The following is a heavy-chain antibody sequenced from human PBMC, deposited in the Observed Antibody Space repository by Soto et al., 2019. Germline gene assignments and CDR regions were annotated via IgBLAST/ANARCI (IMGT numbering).Heavy chain of an antibody. Sequence: ASVKVSCKASGYTFTSYGISWVRQAPGQGLEWMGWISAYNGNTNYAQKLQGRVTMTTDTSTSTAYMELRSLRSDDTAVYYCARGDLGYCSGGRCPNDYWGQGTLVTVSS. J-gene: IGHJ4*02. CDR3: ARGDLGYCSGGRCPNDY. V-gene: IGHV1-18*01. CDR2: ISAYNGNT. CDR1: GYTFTSYG. D-gene: IGHD2-15*01.